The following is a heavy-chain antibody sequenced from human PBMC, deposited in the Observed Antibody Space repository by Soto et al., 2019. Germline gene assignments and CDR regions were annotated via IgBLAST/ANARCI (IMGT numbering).Heavy chain of an antibody. V-gene: IGHV4-39*01. J-gene: IGHJ4*02. CDR2: IYYSGST. D-gene: IGHD2-21*01. CDR3: ARRVIRRGYFDY. Sequence: SETLSLTCTVSGGSISSSSYYWGWIRQPPGKGLEWIGSIYYSGSTYYNPSLKSRVTISVDTSKNQFSLKLSSVTAADTAVYYCARRVIRRGYFDYPGPGTLVTVST. CDR1: GGSISSSSYY.